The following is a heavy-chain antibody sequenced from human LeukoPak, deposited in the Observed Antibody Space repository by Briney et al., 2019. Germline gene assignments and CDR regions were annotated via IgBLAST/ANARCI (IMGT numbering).Heavy chain of an antibody. D-gene: IGHD6-25*01. CDR1: GFPFSSYG. Sequence: GALRLSCAASGFPFSSYGMHWVRQAPGKGLEWVARLVYDARSDYANSVKGRFSISRDDSKNTLFLDMSNLRVEDTALYYCARDLSAAFDFWGQGVLVTVSS. V-gene: IGHV3-33*01. J-gene: IGHJ4*02. CDR3: ARDLSAAFDF. CDR2: LVYDARS.